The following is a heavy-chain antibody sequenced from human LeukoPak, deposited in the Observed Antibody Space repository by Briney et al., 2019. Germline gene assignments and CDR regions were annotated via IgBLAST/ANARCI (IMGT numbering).Heavy chain of an antibody. CDR1: GASVSASGQY. D-gene: IGHD5-12*01. CDR3: ARDWDGGFDFNTFDI. V-gene: IGHV4-39*07. Sequence: SETLSLTCTVSGASVSASGQYWGWIRQPPGKGLEWIATLHFSGSTYYETSLKSRLTISVDTSKNQFSLKLNSVTSADTAVCYCARDWDGGFDFNTFDIWGLGTMVTVSS. CDR2: LHFSGST. J-gene: IGHJ3*02.